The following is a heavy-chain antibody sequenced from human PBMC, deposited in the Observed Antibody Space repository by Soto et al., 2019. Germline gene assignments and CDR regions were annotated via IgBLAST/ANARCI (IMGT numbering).Heavy chain of an antibody. D-gene: IGHD2-15*01. V-gene: IGHV1-2*02. Sequence: ASVKVSCKASGYTFTGYYMHWVRQAPGQGLECMGWINPNSGGTNYAQKFQGRVTMTRDTSISTAYMELSRLRSDDTAVYYCARGGSGGSCYFPCYYYYGMDVWGQGTSVTVSS. CDR1: GYTFTGYY. CDR2: INPNSGGT. J-gene: IGHJ6*02. CDR3: ARGGSGGSCYFPCYYYYGMDV.